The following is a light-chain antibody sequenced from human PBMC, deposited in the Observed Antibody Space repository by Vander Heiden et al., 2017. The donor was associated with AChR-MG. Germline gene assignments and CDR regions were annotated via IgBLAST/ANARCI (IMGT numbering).Light chain of an antibody. CDR1: QSISSW. CDR3: QQYNTYPYG. J-gene: IGKJ2*03. CDR2: KAS. V-gene: IGKV1-5*03. Sequence: DIQMTQSPSTLSASVGDRVTITCRASQSISSWLAWYQQKPGKAPKLLIYKASTLESGVPSRFSGSGSGTEFTLTISSLQPDDFATYYCQQYNTYPYGFGQGTKLE.